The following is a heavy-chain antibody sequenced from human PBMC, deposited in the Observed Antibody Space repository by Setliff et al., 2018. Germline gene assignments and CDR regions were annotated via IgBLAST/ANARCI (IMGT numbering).Heavy chain of an antibody. CDR2: IIPMFDKA. CDR3: VRAAGSLTSDEYFHH. CDR1: GGTFSIFA. J-gene: IGHJ1*01. D-gene: IGHD6-25*01. Sequence: GASVKVSCKASGGTFSIFAFSWVRQAPGQGLEWMGGIIPMFDKARYAQKFQGRVTITADKSTSTAYMELSSLKSEDTAVYYCVRAAGSLTSDEYFHHWGQGTXVTVSS. V-gene: IGHV1-69*06.